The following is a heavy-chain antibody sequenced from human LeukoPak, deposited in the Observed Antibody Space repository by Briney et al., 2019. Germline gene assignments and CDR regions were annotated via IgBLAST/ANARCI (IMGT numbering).Heavy chain of an antibody. J-gene: IGHJ4*02. CDR1: GFTFSTSW. V-gene: IGHV3-74*01. Sequence: GGSLRLSCAASGFTFSTSWTRSVRQAPGKGLVWVSRMNSDGSTTNYADSVKGRFTVSRDNAKNTLFLQMNIVRAEDTAVYYCATGGRYYLDTWGQGTLVTVSS. CDR3: ATGGRYYLDT. CDR2: MNSDGSTT.